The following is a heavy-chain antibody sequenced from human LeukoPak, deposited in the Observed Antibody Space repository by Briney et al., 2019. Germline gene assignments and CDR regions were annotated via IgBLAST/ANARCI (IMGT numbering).Heavy chain of an antibody. V-gene: IGHV3-7*01. CDR1: GFTFSSYW. CDR3: ARAKRRESNYYDSSGYDY. CDR2: IKQDGSEK. J-gene: IGHJ4*02. D-gene: IGHD3-22*01. Sequence: QTGGSLRLSCAASGFTFSSYWMSWVRQAPGKGLDWVANIKQDGSEKYYVDSVKGRFTISRDNAKNSLYLQMNSLRAEDTAVYYCARAKRRESNYYDSSGYDYWGQGTLVTVSS.